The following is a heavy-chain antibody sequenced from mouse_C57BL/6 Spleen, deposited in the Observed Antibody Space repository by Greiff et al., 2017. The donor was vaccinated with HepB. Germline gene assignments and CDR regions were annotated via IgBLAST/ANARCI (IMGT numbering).Heavy chain of an antibody. D-gene: IGHD2-3*01. CDR3: ARSGGYYYFDY. J-gene: IGHJ2*01. CDR1: GFTFTDYY. CDR2: IRNKANGYTT. Sequence: EVHLVESGGGLVQPGGSLSLSCAASGFTFTDYYMSWVRQPPGKALEWLGFIRNKANGYTTEYSASVKGRFTISRDNSQSILYLQMNALRAEDSATYYCARSGGYYYFDYWGQGTTLTVSS. V-gene: IGHV7-3*01.